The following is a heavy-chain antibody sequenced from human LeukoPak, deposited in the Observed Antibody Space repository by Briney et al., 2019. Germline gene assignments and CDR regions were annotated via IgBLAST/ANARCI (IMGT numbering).Heavy chain of an antibody. J-gene: IGHJ4*02. CDR2: SFGSGGSP. CDR1: GFTFGSHA. V-gene: IGHV3-23*01. CDR3: GKTTVGYSSGQKPAWPVDY. Sequence: GSLRLSCEASGFTFGSHAMYWVRQAPGKGLEWVAGSFGSGGSPHYAEPVKGRFTISRDNSRNTVYLQINSLRAEDTAVYYCGKTTVGYSSGQKPAWPVDYWGQGTLVTVSS. D-gene: IGHD5-18*01.